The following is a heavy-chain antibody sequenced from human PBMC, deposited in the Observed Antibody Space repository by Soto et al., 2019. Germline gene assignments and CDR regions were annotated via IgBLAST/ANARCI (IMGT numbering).Heavy chain of an antibody. Sequence: QVQLQQWGAGLLKPSETLSLTCAVYGGSFSGYYWSWIRQPPGKGLEWIGEINHSGSTNYNPSLKSRVTISVDTSKHQVSLKLSSVTAADTAVYYCAMTTVTLYYFDYWGQGTLVSVSS. CDR2: INHSGST. J-gene: IGHJ4*02. V-gene: IGHV4-34*01. CDR1: GGSFSGYY. CDR3: AMTTVTLYYFDY. D-gene: IGHD4-17*01.